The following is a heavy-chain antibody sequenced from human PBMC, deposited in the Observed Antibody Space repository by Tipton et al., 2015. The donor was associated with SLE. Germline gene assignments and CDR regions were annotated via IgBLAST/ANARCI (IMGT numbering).Heavy chain of an antibody. D-gene: IGHD4-11*01. Sequence: SLRLSCAASGFTFSSYAMSWVRQTPGMGLEWLLVITGGGDSIYYADSVKGRFTTSRDNSKNTVYLQMSSLSAEDTALYYCAKLQDPGGHFWGQGTLVTVSS. CDR3: AKLQDPGGHF. V-gene: IGHV3-23*01. J-gene: IGHJ4*02. CDR1: GFTFSSYA. CDR2: ITGGGDSI.